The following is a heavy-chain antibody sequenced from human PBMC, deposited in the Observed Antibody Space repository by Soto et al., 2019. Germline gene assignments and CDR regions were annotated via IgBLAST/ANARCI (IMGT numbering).Heavy chain of an antibody. CDR1: GFTFDDYT. Sequence: HPGGSLRLSCAASGFTFDDYTMHWVRQAPGKGLEWVSLISWDGGSTYYADSVEGRFTISRDNSKNTVYLQMNSLRLEDTAVYYCARGPSYSDSYFDYWGQGTLVTVSS. CDR3: ARGPSYSDSYFDY. V-gene: IGHV3-43*01. J-gene: IGHJ4*02. CDR2: ISWDGGST. D-gene: IGHD4-17*01.